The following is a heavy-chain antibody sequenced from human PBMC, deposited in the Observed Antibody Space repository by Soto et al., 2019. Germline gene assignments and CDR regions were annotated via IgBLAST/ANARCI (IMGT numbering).Heavy chain of an antibody. V-gene: IGHV1-8*01. D-gene: IGHD6-13*01. CDR1: GYTFTSYD. Sequence: ASVKVSCKASGYTFTSYDINWVRQATGQGLEWMGWMNPNSGNTGYAQKFQGRVTMTRNTSISTAYMELSSLRSEDTAVYYCARGPSWYSDYYGMDVWGQGTTVTVSS. CDR2: MNPNSGNT. J-gene: IGHJ6*02. CDR3: ARGPSWYSDYYGMDV.